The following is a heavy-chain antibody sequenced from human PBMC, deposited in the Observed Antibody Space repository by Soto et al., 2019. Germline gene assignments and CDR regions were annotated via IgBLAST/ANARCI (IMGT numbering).Heavy chain of an antibody. V-gene: IGHV1-8*01. CDR3: ARGRFYLETSTWFAF. J-gene: IGHJ5*01. Sequence: ASVKVSCKASGYTFTDYDINWVRQAPGQGLEWMGWVSPNSGNTVYAQKFQDRVTMTRDTSISTAYMELSNLRFEDTAMYYCARGRFYLETSTWFAFWGQGTPVTVS. CDR2: VSPNSGNT. CDR1: GYTFTDYD. D-gene: IGHD3-3*01.